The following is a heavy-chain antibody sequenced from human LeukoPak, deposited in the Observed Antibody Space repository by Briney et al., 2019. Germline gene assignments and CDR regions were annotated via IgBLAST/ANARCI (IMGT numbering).Heavy chain of an antibody. CDR1: GFTVSSNY. Sequence: GGSLRLSCAASGFTVSSNYLSWVRQAPGKGLEWVAVIWYDGSNKYYADSVKGRFTISRDNSKNTLYLQMNSLRAEDTAVYYCARPRSWYYNNWFDPWGQGTLVTVSS. CDR2: IWYDGSNK. V-gene: IGHV3-33*08. J-gene: IGHJ5*02. D-gene: IGHD2-15*01. CDR3: ARPRSWYYNNWFDP.